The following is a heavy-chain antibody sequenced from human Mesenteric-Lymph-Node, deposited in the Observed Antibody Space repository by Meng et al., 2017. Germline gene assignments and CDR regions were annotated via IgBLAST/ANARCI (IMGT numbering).Heavy chain of an antibody. CDR2: INPSGGST. CDR1: GYTFTSYY. D-gene: IGHD3-3*01. J-gene: IGHJ6*02. Sequence: ASVKVSCKASGYTFTSYYMHWVRQAPGQGLEWMGIINPSGGSTSYAQKFQGRVTMTRDTSTSTVYMELSSLRSEDTAVYYCARVPVGYYDFWSGYLPMDVWGQGTTVTVSS. V-gene: IGHV1-46*01. CDR3: ARVPVGYYDFWSGYLPMDV.